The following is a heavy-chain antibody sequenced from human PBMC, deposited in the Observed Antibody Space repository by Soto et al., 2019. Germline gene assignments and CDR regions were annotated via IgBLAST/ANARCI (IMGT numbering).Heavy chain of an antibody. CDR3: AHRPRYAIEP. D-gene: IGHD1-1*01. V-gene: IGHV2-5*02. J-gene: IGHJ2*01. CDR2: IYWDGEK. Sequence: SGPTLVNPTQTLTLTCTFSGFSLSTTGVGVGWIRQPPGKALEWLALIYWDGEKRYSPSLKSRLTITKDTSKTHVVLTLTTMDPVDTATYYCAHRPRYAIEPRGRGIRVTVSS. CDR1: GFSLSTTGVG.